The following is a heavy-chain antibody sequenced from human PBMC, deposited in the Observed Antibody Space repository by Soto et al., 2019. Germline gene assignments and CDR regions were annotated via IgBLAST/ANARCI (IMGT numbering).Heavy chain of an antibody. D-gene: IGHD1-26*01. V-gene: IGHV4-34*01. CDR2: INHSGST. CDR3: ARRVTYSGSDFYGMDV. CDR1: GGSFSGYY. Sequence: QVQLQQWGAGLLKPSETLSLTCAVYGGSFSGYYWSWIRQPPGKGLEWIGEINHSGSTNYNPSLKSRVTISVDTSKNQFSLKLSSMTAADTAVSYCARRVTYSGSDFYGMDVWGQGTTVTVSS. J-gene: IGHJ6*02.